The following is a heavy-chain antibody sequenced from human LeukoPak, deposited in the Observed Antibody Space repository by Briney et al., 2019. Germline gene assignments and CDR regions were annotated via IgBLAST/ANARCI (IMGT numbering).Heavy chain of an antibody. V-gene: IGHV3-23*01. J-gene: IGHJ4*02. CDR1: GFTFSSYA. CDR3: ANDYYDSSGYPYYFDY. Sequence: GGSLRHSCAASGFTFSSYAMSWVRQAPGKGLEWVSAISGSGGSTYYADSVKGRFTISRDNSKNTLYLQMNSLRAEDTAVYYCANDYYDSSGYPYYFDYWGQGTLVTVSS. D-gene: IGHD3-22*01. CDR2: ISGSGGST.